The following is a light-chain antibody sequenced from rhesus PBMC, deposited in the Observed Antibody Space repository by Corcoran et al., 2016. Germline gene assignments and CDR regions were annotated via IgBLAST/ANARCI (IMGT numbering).Light chain of an antibody. CDR1: QSLLESEDGNTY. CDR2: EVS. Sequence: DIVMTQTPLSLPVTPGEPASISCRSSQSLLESEDGNTYLDWYLQKPGQSTQLLIYEVSNRASGVPDRFSGSGSDTVFTLKISRVEAEVVGVYSWMQGIEFPYSFGQGTKVEIK. J-gene: IGKJ2*01. CDR3: MQGIEFPYS. V-gene: IGKV2-104*02.